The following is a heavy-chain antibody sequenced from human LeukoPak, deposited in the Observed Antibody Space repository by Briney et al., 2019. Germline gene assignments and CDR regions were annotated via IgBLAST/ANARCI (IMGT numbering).Heavy chain of an antibody. CDR3: AKLGGQEVHNYYVAV. D-gene: IGHD3-16*01. V-gene: IGHV3-23*01. J-gene: IGHJ6*03. Sequence: GGSLRLSCAASGFTFSSYAMSWVRQAPGKGLEWVSGIIDNGYITYYANSVRGRFTISRDNSKNTLFLQMNSLRAEDTAVYYCAKLGGQEVHNYYVAVWGKGTTVAVSS. CDR1: GFTFSSYA. CDR2: IIDNGYIT.